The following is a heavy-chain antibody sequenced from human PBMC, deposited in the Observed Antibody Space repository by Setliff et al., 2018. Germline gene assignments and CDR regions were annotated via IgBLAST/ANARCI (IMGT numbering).Heavy chain of an antibody. D-gene: IGHD3-22*01. J-gene: IGHJ4*02. Sequence: PGGSLRLSCAASGFTFGSFYMTWVRQAPGKGLEWVANIRPDGSETGSVDSVRGRFTISRDNSKSTLYLQMNSLRAEDTAVYYCAKDGDNYHDSGDYYHEFDYWGQGAQVTVSS. CDR3: AKDGDNYHDSGDYYHEFDY. CDR2: IRPDGSET. V-gene: IGHV3-7*03. CDR1: GFTFGSFY.